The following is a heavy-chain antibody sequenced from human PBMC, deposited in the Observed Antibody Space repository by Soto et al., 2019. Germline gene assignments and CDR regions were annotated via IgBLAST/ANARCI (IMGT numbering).Heavy chain of an antibody. CDR3: ARGKLSDYVWGSYRYHFDY. J-gene: IGHJ4*02. CDR1: GGSFSGYY. V-gene: IGHV4-34*01. D-gene: IGHD3-16*02. Sequence: SETLSLTCAVYGGSFSGYYWRWIRQPPGKGLEWIGEINHSGSTNYNPSLKSRVTISVDTSKNQFSLKLSSVTAADTAVYYCARGKLSDYVWGSYRYHFDYWGQGTVVNVS. CDR2: INHSGST.